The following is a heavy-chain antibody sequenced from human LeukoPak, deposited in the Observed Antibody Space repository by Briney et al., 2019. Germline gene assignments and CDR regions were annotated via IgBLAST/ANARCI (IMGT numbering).Heavy chain of an antibody. V-gene: IGHV4-59*01. Sequence: SETLSLTCTVSGGSISSYYWSWIRQPPGKGLEWIGYIYYSGSTNYNPSLKSRVTISVDTSKNQFSLKLSSVTAADTAAYYCARDSLWFGSGMDVWGKGTTVTVSS. D-gene: IGHD3-10*01. J-gene: IGHJ6*04. CDR3: ARDSLWFGSGMDV. CDR1: GGSISSYY. CDR2: IYYSGST.